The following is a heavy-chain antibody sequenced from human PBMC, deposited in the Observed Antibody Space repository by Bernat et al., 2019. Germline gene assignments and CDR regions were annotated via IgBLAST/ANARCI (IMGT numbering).Heavy chain of an antibody. J-gene: IGHJ3*02. CDR2: IWYDGSNK. CDR3: ARSIQSFDI. V-gene: IGHV3-33*01. CDR1: GFTFSSYG. Sequence: QVQLVESGGVVVQPGRSLRLSCAASGFTFSSYGMHWVRQAPGKGLEWVAVIWYDGSNKYYADSVKGRFTISRDNSKNTLYLQMNSLRAEDTAVYYCARSIQSFDIWGQGTMVTVYS. D-gene: IGHD4-11*01.